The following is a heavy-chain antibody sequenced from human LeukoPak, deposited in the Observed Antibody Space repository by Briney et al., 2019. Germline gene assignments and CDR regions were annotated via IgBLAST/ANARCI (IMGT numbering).Heavy chain of an antibody. V-gene: IGHV1-18*01. CDR3: ARGGINWFDS. CDR2: ISPYNGNT. CDR1: GYTFSNHG. J-gene: IGHJ5*01. Sequence: ASVKVSCKTSGYTFSNHGISWVRQAPGQGLEWMGWISPYNGNTNYAQKLQGRVTMTTDTSTTTAYMELRSLRSDDTAVCYCARGGINWFDSWGQGTLVTVSS.